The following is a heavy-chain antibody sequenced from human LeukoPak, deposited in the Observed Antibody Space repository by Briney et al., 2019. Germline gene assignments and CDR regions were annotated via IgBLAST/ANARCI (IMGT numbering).Heavy chain of an antibody. CDR2: ISGSGGST. V-gene: IGHV3-23*01. J-gene: IGHJ4*02. D-gene: IGHD6-19*01. Sequence: GGSLRLSCAASGFTFSSYGMSWVRQAPGKGLEWVSAISGSGGSTYYADSVKGRFTISRDNSKNTLYLQMNSLRAEDTAVYYCAKSSGWIIYYFDYWGQGTLVTVSS. CDR1: GFTFSSYG. CDR3: AKSSGWIIYYFDY.